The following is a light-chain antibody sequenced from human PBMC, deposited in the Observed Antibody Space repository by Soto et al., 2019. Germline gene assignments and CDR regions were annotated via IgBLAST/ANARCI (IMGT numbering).Light chain of an antibody. CDR2: DVS. Sequence: QSVLTQPASVSGSPGQSITISCTGTSSDVGGYNYVSWYQQHPGKAPKLMIYDVSNRPSGVSNRFSGSKSGNTASLTISGLQAEDEAAYYCSSYTNSSTSYVFGTGTKATVL. CDR3: SSYTNSSTSYV. J-gene: IGLJ1*01. CDR1: SSDVGGYNY. V-gene: IGLV2-14*01.